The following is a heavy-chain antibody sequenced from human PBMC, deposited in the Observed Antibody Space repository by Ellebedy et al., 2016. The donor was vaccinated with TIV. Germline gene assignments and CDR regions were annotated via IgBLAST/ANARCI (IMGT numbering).Heavy chain of an antibody. D-gene: IGHD4-23*01. CDR3: ARGGRRWFSDY. Sequence: SETLSLTCTVAGGSISSGGYYWSWIRQPPVTGLACIGSIYYSGSTYYNPSLKSRVTISVDTSKNQFSLKLSSVTAAETAVYYCARGGRRWFSDYWGQGTLVTVSS. J-gene: IGHJ4*02. V-gene: IGHV4-31*03. CDR2: IYYSGST. CDR1: GGSISSGGYY.